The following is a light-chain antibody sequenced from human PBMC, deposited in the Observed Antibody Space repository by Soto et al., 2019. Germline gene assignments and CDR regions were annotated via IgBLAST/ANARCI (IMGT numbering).Light chain of an antibody. CDR1: QSVSSN. Sequence: EIVMTQSPATLSVSPGERATLSCRASQSVSSNLAWYQQKPGQAPRLLIYGASTRATGIPERFSGSGSGTEFTLTISSLQSEDIATYYCQQYDNLMYTFGQGTKVDIK. J-gene: IGKJ2*01. CDR2: GAS. V-gene: IGKV3-15*01. CDR3: QQYDNLMYT.